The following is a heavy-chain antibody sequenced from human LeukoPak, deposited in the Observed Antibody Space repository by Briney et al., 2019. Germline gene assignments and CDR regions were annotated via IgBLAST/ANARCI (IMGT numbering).Heavy chain of an antibody. CDR2: IYYSGST. CDR3: ASRYGDYAYYFDY. D-gene: IGHD4-17*01. CDR1: GGSISSGGYY. Sequence: SETLSLTCTVSGGSISSGGYYWSWIRQHPGKGLEWIGYIYYSGSTYYNPSLKSRVTISVDTSKNQFSLKLSSVTAADTAVYYCASRYGDYAYYFDYWGQGTLVTVSS. J-gene: IGHJ4*02. V-gene: IGHV4-31*03.